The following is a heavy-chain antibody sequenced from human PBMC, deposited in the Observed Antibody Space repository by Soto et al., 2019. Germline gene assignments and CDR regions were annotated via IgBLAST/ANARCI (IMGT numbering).Heavy chain of an antibody. J-gene: IGHJ4*02. D-gene: IGHD2-8*01. CDR2: VNWDSEDI. CDR1: GINFDDFA. CDR3: AKDAAPGFYDANGHLDS. V-gene: IGHV3-9*01. Sequence: VQLVESGGGLVQPGGSRRLSFVVSGINFDDFAMHWVRQVPGKGLEWVSGVNWDSEDIGYADSVKGRFTISRDNAKNSLYLQMNSLKAEDTALYYCAKDAAPGFYDANGHLDSWGQGTPVTVSS.